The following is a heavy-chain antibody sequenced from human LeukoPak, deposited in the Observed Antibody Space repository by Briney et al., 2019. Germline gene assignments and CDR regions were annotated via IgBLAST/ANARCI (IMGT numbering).Heavy chain of an antibody. Sequence: SETLSLTCRVSGASFSNYYWSWIRQSPGQGLEWIGFFHYSGSTNYNPSLNSRVTTSIDTSMNRLSLTLVSVTAADTAVYFCARHHDGGPKLRLDFWGLGVLVTVSS. V-gene: IGHV4-59*08. CDR3: ARHHDGGPKLRLDF. CDR2: FHYSGST. D-gene: IGHD2-15*01. CDR1: GASFSNYY. J-gene: IGHJ4*02.